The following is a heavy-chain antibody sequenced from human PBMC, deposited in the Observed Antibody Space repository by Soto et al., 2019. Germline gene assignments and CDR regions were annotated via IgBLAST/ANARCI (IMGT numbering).Heavy chain of an antibody. J-gene: IGHJ6*02. V-gene: IGHV4-30-2*01. CDR3: ARASYVGGMDV. Sequence: SETLSLTCAVSGGSISSGGYSWSWIRQPPGKGLEWIGYIYHSGSTYYNPSLKSRVTISVDRSKNQFSLKLSSVTAADTAVYYCARASYVGGMDVWGQGTTVTVSS. CDR2: IYHSGST. D-gene: IGHD1-26*01. CDR1: GGSISSGGYS.